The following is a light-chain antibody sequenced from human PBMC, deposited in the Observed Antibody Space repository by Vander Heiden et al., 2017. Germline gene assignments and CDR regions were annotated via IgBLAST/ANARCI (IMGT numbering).Light chain of an antibody. CDR1: RGPSSDA. Sequence: QLELPQSPSASASLVASVKLTCTLSRGPSSDAIAWHPPPPEKGPRYLMKVNSDGSHTKGDGLPDRFSGSRSGAERYLTISSLQAEDEADYYCQTRGTGIHEVFGGGTKLTVL. CDR3: QTRGTGIHEV. V-gene: IGLV4-69*01. CDR2: VNSDGSH. J-gene: IGLJ3*02.